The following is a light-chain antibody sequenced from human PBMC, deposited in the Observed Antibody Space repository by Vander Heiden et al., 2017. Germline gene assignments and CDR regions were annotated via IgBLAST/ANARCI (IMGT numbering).Light chain of an antibody. Sequence: EIVLTQSPATLSLSPGERATLSCRASQSVSSYLAWYQQKPGQAPRLLIYDASNSANGIPDRFSGSGYVTDFTLTSSSREPEDFAVYYGQQRSSLITFGQGTKLEIK. V-gene: IGKV3-11*01. CDR2: DAS. CDR1: QSVSSY. J-gene: IGKJ2*01. CDR3: QQRSSLIT.